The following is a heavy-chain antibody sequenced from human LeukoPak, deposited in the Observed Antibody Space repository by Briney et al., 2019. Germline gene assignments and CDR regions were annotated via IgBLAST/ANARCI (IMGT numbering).Heavy chain of an antibody. CDR2: IRYDGSNK. J-gene: IGHJ4*02. Sequence: PGGSLRLSCAASGFTFSSYGMHWVRQAPGKGLEWVAFIRYDGSNKYYADSVKGRFTISRDNSKNTLYLQMNSLRAEDTAVYYCASLPTNYGGIVFDYWGQGTLVTVSS. D-gene: IGHD4-23*01. V-gene: IGHV3-30*02. CDR1: GFTFSSYG. CDR3: ASLPTNYGGIVFDY.